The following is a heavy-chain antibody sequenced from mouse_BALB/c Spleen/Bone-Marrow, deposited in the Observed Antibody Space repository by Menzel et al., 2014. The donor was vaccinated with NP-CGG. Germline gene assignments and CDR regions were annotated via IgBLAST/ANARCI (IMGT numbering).Heavy chain of an antibody. D-gene: IGHD1-1*01. Sequence: VQLQQSGPELVEPGALVKISCRASGYTFTSYDINWVKQRPGQGLEWIGWIYPGDGSTMYNEKFKGKATLTADKSSSTADMQLSSLTSENSTFYFCARSGSYCYGAYWYFDVWGAGTTVTVSA. CDR1: GYTFTSYD. J-gene: IGHJ1*01. CDR2: IYPGDGST. CDR3: ARSGSYCYGAYWYFDV. V-gene: IGHV1S56*01.